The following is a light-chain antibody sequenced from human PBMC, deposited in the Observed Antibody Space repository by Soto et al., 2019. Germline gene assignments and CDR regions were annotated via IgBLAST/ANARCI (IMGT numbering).Light chain of an antibody. CDR1: QSISSW. CDR2: DAS. Sequence: DIRMTQSPSTLSAFVGDRVTTTCRASQSISSWLAWYQQKPGKAPNLLIYDASSLESGVPSRFSGSGSGTEFTLTISSLQPDDFATYYCQHYNSYSEAFGQGTKVDI. J-gene: IGKJ1*01. V-gene: IGKV1-5*01. CDR3: QHYNSYSEA.